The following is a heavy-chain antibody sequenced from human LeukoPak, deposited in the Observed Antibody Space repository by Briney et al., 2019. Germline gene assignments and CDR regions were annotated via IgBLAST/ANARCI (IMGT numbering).Heavy chain of an antibody. CDR3: ARSRTSSPYDKNLNC. CDR1: GFTFSSYT. Sequence: GGSLRLSCAASGFTFSSYTMSWVREAPGKGLEWLSSNSSSSNYIYHADSVKGRFTISRDDAQNSVYLQMNSLKDEDTAVYYCARSRTSSPYDKNLNCWGQGTLVIVSS. V-gene: IGHV3-21*01. CDR2: NSSSSNYI. J-gene: IGHJ4*02. D-gene: IGHD1-14*01.